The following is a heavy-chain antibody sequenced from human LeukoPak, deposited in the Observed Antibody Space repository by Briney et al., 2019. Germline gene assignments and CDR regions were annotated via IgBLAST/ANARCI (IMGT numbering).Heavy chain of an antibody. V-gene: IGHV3-7*02. CDR1: GFTFSNYW. D-gene: IGHD2-15*01. Sequence: QPGGSLILSCVASGFTFSNYWMSWVRQAPGKGLEWVANIKQDGSAKYYVDSVKGRFTISRDNAENSLHLQMNSLRVEDTAVYYCASNVLKTWGQGTLVTVSS. CDR2: IKQDGSAK. CDR3: ASNVLKT. J-gene: IGHJ5*02.